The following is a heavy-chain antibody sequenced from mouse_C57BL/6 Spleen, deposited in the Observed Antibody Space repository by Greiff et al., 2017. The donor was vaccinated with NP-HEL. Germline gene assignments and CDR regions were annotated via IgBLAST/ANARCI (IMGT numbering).Heavy chain of an antibody. CDR3: ARDFGYNYYAMDY. V-gene: IGHV5-4*01. CDR2: ISDGGSYT. Sequence: EVQLVESGGGLVKPGGSLKLSCAASGFTFSSYAMSWVRQTPEKRLEWVATISDGGSYTYYPDNVKGRFTISRDNAKNNLYLQMSHLKSEDTAMYDCARDFGYNYYAMDYWGQGTSVTVSS. CDR1: GFTFSSYA. D-gene: IGHD1-2*01. J-gene: IGHJ4*01.